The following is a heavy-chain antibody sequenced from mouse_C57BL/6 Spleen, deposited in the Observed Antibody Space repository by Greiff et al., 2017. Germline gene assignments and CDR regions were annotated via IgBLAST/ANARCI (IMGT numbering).Heavy chain of an antibody. CDR2: IDSADSYT. D-gene: IGHD1-1*01. V-gene: IGHV1-69*01. Sequence: QVQPPQPWAELVMPGASVKLFCKASGYPFTRLRMHWVKQRPGQGLEWIGEIDSADSYTNYNQKFKGKSTLTVDKSSSTAYMQLSSLTSEDSAVYYCAVITTVPATGDYWGQGTTLTVSS. CDR1: GYPFTRLR. J-gene: IGHJ2*01. CDR3: AVITTVPATGDY.